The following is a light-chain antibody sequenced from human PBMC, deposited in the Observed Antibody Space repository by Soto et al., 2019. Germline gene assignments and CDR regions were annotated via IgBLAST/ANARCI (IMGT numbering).Light chain of an antibody. CDR1: QSVSSY. Sequence: EIVLTQSPATLSLSPGERATLSCRASQSVSSYLAWYQQKPGQAPRLLIYDASNRATGIPARFSGSGSGTDFTLTISSLESFYFAVYYCQQRSNPLTFGGGPKLDIK. V-gene: IGKV3-11*01. CDR2: DAS. J-gene: IGKJ4*01. CDR3: QQRSNPLT.